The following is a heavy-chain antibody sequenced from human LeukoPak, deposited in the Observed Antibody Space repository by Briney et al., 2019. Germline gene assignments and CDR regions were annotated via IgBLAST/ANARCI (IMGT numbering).Heavy chain of an antibody. V-gene: IGHV3-23*01. J-gene: IGHJ5*02. Sequence: GGSLRLSCAASGFTFSSYAMSWVRQAPGKGLEWVSAISGSGGSTYYADSVKGRFTISRDNSKNTLYLQMNSLRAEDTAVYYCAKGHDFWSGYQPTNWFDPWGQGTLVTVSS. CDR1: GFTFSSYA. CDR2: ISGSGGST. CDR3: AKGHDFWSGYQPTNWFDP. D-gene: IGHD3-3*01.